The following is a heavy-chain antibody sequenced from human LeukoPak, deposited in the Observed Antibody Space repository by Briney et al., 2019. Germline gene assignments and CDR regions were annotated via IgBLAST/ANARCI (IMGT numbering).Heavy chain of an antibody. V-gene: IGHV3-7*01. CDR1: GFTFSNYW. D-gene: IGHD1-1*01. CDR3: ARDLNWETY. J-gene: IGHJ4*02. Sequence: GGSLRLSCAASGFTFSNYWMHWVRQTPGKGLEWVANIKPDGSQIYYVDSVKDRFTISRDNAKNSLYLQMNSLRAEDTAVYYCARDLNWETYWGQGTLVTVSS. CDR2: IKPDGSQI.